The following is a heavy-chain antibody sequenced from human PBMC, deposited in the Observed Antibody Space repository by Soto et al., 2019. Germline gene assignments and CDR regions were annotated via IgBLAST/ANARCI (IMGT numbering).Heavy chain of an antibody. CDR1: GGSFSSYY. Sequence: QVQLQQWGAGLLKPSETLSLTCVVDGGSFSSYYWSWIRQPPGKGLEWIGEINHSGSTNYNPSLKSRVSISVDTSKNQFSLKLSSVTAAETAVYYCARGQIRLDYCGQGTLVTVSS. CDR2: INHSGST. J-gene: IGHJ4*02. CDR3: ARGQIRLDY. V-gene: IGHV4-34*01. D-gene: IGHD3-10*01.